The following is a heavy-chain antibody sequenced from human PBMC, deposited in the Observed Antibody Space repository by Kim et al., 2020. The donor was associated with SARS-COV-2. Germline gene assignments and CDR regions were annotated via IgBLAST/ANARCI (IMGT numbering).Heavy chain of an antibody. D-gene: IGHD6-13*01. CDR2: T. CDR3: AREKQQQQFDY. Sequence: TNYTPSIKRRVPISVATSKTQFSLKLSSVTAADTAVYYCAREKQQQQFDYWGQGTLVTVSS. V-gene: IGHV4-34*01. J-gene: IGHJ4*02.